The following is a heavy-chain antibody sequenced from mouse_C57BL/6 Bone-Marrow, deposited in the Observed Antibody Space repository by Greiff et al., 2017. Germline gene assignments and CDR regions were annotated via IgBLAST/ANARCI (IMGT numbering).Heavy chain of an antibody. CDR3: ARLDY. J-gene: IGHJ2*01. CDR1: GFTFSSYG. V-gene: IGHV5-6*01. CDR2: ISSGGSYT. Sequence: EVILVESGGDLVKPGGSLKLSCAASGFTFSSYGMSWVRQTPDKRLEWVATISSGGSYTYYPDSVKGRFTISRDNAKNTLYLQMSSLKSEDTAMYYCARLDYWGQGTTLTVSS.